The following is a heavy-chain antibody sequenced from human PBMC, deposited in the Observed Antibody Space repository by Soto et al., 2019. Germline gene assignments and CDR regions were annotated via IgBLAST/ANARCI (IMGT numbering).Heavy chain of an antibody. CDR1: GFTFSSYA. J-gene: IGHJ6*02. CDR3: ARDSSGYYTIYYSGMDV. D-gene: IGHD3-22*01. CDR2: ISYDGSNK. V-gene: IGHV3-30-3*01. Sequence: PGGSLRLSCAASGFTFSSYAMHWVRQAPGKGLEWVAVISYDGSNKYYADSVKGRFTISRDNSKNTLYLQMNSLRAEDTAVYYCARDSSGYYTIYYSGMDVWGQGTTVTVYS.